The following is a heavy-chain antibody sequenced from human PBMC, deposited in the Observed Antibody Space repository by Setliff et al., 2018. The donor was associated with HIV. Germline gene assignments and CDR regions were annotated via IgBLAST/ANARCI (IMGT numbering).Heavy chain of an antibody. J-gene: IGHJ6*02. Sequence: SETLSLTCTVSGGSISSYYWSWIRQPPGKGLEWIGYIYYSGSTNYNPSLKSRVTISVDTSKNQFSLMLSSVTAADTAVYYCARGGAYGLDVWGQGTAVTVSS. CDR1: GGSISSYY. V-gene: IGHV4-59*08. D-gene: IGHD3-10*01. CDR3: ARGGAYGLDV. CDR2: IYYSGST.